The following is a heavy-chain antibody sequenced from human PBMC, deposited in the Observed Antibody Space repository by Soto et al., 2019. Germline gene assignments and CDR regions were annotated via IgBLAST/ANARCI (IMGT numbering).Heavy chain of an antibody. J-gene: IGHJ6*02. D-gene: IGHD5-18*01. CDR1: GGSFSGYY. V-gene: IGHV4-34*01. CDR2: INHSGST. Sequence: SETLSLTCAVYGGSFSGYYWSWIRQPPGKGLEWIGEINHSGSTNYNPSLKSRVTISVDTSKNQFSLKLSSVTAADTAVYYCARGLEQLWRTVGGMEVWGQGTTVTVSS. CDR3: ARGLEQLWRTVGGMEV.